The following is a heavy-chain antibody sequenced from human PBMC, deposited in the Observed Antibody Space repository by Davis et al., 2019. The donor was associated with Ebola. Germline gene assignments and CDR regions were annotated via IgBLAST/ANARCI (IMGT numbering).Heavy chain of an antibody. Sequence: ASVKVSCKASGYTFTSYYMHWVRQAPGQGLEWMGIINPSGGSTSYAQKFQGRVTMTRDTSTSTVYMELSSLRSEDTAVYYCARARLITIFGVVTVSYGMDVWGQGTTVTVSS. CDR3: ARARLITIFGVVTVSYGMDV. D-gene: IGHD3-3*01. CDR2: INPSGGST. J-gene: IGHJ6*02. V-gene: IGHV1-46*01. CDR1: GYTFTSYY.